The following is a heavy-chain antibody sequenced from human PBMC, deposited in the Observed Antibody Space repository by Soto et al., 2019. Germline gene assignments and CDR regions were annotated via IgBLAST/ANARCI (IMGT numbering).Heavy chain of an antibody. V-gene: IGHV3-48*01. CDR2: ISSSSSTI. Sequence: GGSLRLSCAASGFTFSSYSMNWVRQAPGKGLEWVSYISSSSSTIYYADSVKGRFTISRDNAKNTLYLQMNSLRAEDEAAYYWATSRVVVAVTLVFDNWGQGTLVTVSS. J-gene: IGHJ4*02. CDR1: GFTFSSYS. CDR3: ATSRVVVAVTLVFDN. D-gene: IGHD2-15*01.